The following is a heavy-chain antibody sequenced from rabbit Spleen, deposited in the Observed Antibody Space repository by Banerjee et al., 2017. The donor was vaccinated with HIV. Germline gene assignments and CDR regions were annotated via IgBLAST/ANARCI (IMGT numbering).Heavy chain of an antibody. CDR1: GFSFSDRDV. CDR2: INTYTAKP. D-gene: IGHD8-1*01. J-gene: IGHJ6*01. Sequence: QEQLVESGGGLVKPEGSLTLTCKASGFSFSDRDVMCWVRQAPGKGLQWIACINTYTAKPVYATWAKGRFTISRTSSTTVTLQMTSLTAADTATYFCARDAGTSFSTYGMDLSGQGTLVTVS. V-gene: IGHV1S45*01. CDR3: ARDAGTSFSTYGMDL.